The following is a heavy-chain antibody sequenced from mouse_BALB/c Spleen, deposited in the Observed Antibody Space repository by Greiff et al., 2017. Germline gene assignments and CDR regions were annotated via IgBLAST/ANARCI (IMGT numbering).Heavy chain of an antibody. CDR3: ARTEYFGSSYVGY. CDR2: IDPANGNT. V-gene: IGHV14-3*02. Sequence: VQLQQSGAELVKPGASVKLSCTASGFNIKDTYMHWVKQRPEQGLEWIGRIDPANGNTKYDPKFQGKATITADTSSNTAYLQLSSLTSEDTAVYYCARTEYFGSSYVGYWGQGTTLTVSS. D-gene: IGHD1-1*01. CDR1: GFNIKDTY. J-gene: IGHJ2*01.